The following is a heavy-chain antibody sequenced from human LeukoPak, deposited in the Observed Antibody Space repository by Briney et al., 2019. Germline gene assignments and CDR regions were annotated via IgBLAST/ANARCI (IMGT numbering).Heavy chain of an antibody. V-gene: IGHV4-59*02. J-gene: IGHJ4*02. D-gene: IGHD7-27*01. CDR1: GGSVSDYY. CDR3: ASRKLGNDY. CDR2: IYYTGTT. Sequence: SETLSLTCTVSGGSVSDYYWSWIRQSPGKGLEWVGYIYYTGTTSYNPSLKSRVTISAETSKNPFCLNLITVTAAATAVYCASRKLGNDYWGQGTLVTVSS.